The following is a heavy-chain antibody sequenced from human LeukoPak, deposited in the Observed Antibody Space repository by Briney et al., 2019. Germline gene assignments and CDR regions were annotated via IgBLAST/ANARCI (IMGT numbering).Heavy chain of an antibody. J-gene: IGHJ4*02. Sequence: PSETLSLTCAVYGGSFSGYYWSWIRQPPGKGLEWIGEINHSGSTNYNPSLKSRVTISVDTSKNQFSLRLSSVTAADTAVYYCARSWVAAAACFDYWGQGTLVTVSS. V-gene: IGHV4-34*01. CDR2: INHSGST. D-gene: IGHD6-13*01. CDR3: ARSWVAAAACFDY. CDR1: GGSFSGYY.